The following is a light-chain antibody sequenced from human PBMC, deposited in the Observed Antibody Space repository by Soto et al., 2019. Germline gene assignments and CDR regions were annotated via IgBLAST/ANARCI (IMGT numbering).Light chain of an antibody. J-gene: IGKJ3*01. CDR1: QSVSSSY. CDR2: GAS. CDR3: QQYGSSPGLGT. V-gene: IGKV3-20*01. Sequence: EIVLTQSPGTLSLSPGERATLSCRASQSVSSSYLAWYQQKPGQAPRLLIYGASSRATGIPDRFSGSGSGTDFTLTISRLEPEDFAVYYCQQYGSSPGLGTFGPGTKVDIK.